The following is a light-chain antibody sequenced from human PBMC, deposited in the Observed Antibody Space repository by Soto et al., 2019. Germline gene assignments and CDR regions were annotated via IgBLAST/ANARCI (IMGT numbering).Light chain of an antibody. J-gene: IGLJ1*01. CDR2: DNY. V-gene: IGLV1-51*01. Sequence: QSVLTQPPSVSAAPGQEVTISCSGSRSNIGNNFVSWYQQFPGTAPKLLIYDNYKRTSGITDRISGSKSGTSATLGITGLQAGDAADYYCGTWDSSLNGYVFGPGTKLT. CDR1: RSNIGNNF. CDR3: GTWDSSLNGYV.